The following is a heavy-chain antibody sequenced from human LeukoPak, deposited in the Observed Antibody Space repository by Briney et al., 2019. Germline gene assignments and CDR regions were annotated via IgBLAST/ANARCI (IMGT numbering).Heavy chain of an antibody. CDR1: GFTFSSYA. Sequence: GGSLRLSCAASGFTFSSYAMNGVRQAPGKGLEWVSTISDNGGNTFYIHSVKGRFTISRDNSKNTLYLQMNNLRAEDTAIYYCAKDIAAAGTYFDYWGEGTLVTVPS. V-gene: IGHV3-23*02. CDR3: AKDIAAAGTYFDY. CDR2: ISDNGGNT. D-gene: IGHD6-13*01. J-gene: IGHJ4*02.